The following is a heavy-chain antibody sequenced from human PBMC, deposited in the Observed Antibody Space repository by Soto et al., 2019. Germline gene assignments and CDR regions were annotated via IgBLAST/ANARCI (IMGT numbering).Heavy chain of an antibody. CDR3: ARAISGYVT. D-gene: IGHD5-12*01. J-gene: IGHJ5*01. Sequence: QGHLVQSGAEVKHPGASVRVSCKASGITYSTYAIHWVRQAPGQGLEWMGWINAGEGYTRYSQDFQGRVTLTTVTYASTTYMDLSNLTFAATAVYYCARAISGYVTWGHGTQVTVSS. CDR2: INAGEGYT. V-gene: IGHV1-3*01. CDR1: GITYSTYA.